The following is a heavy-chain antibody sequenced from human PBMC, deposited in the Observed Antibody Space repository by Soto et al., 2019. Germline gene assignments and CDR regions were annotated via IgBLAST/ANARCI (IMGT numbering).Heavy chain of an antibody. Sequence: SETLSLTCAVYGGSFSGYYWSWIRQPPGKGLEWIGEINHSGSTNYNPSLKSRVTISVDTSKNQFSLKLSSVTAADTAVYYCAKDLGQQLEAYFDYWGQGTLVTVSS. J-gene: IGHJ4*02. CDR2: INHSGST. CDR3: AKDLGQQLEAYFDY. CDR1: GGSFSGYY. D-gene: IGHD6-13*01. V-gene: IGHV4-34*01.